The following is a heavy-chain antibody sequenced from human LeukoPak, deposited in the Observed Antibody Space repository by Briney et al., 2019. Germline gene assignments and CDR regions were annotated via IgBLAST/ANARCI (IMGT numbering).Heavy chain of an antibody. CDR1: GFTVSSNS. D-gene: IGHD3-9*01. J-gene: IGHJ4*02. Sequence: TGGSLRLSCTVSGFTVSSNSWSWVRQAPGKGLEWVSFIYSGGKTHSSDSVKGRFTISRDNSKNTLYLQMSSLRAEDTAVYYCAKDSSLGRYDILTGYYLAYFDYWGQGTLVTVSS. V-gene: IGHV3-53*01. CDR3: AKDSSLGRYDILTGYYLAYFDY. CDR2: IYSGGKT.